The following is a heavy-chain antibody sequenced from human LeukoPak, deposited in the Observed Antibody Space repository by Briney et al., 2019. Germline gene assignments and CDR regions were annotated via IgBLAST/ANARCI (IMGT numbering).Heavy chain of an antibody. V-gene: IGHV3-30-3*01. D-gene: IGHD3-22*01. CDR3: ARPTYYYDSSGYGDDAFDI. CDR1: GFTFSSYA. CDR2: ISYDGSNK. J-gene: IGHJ3*02. Sequence: GGSLRLSCADSGFTFSSYAMHWVRQAPGKGLEWVAVISYDGSNKYYADSVKGRFTISRDNSKNTLYLQMNSLRADDTAVYYCARPTYYYDSSGYGDDAFDIWGQGTMVTVSS.